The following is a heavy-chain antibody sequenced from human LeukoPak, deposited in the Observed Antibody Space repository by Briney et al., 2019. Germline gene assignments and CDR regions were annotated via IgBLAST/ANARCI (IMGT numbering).Heavy chain of an antibody. CDR2: ISYDGSNK. CDR3: AKLGGSYSEFDF. Sequence: GGSLRLSCAASGFTFSSYGMHWVRQAPGKGLEWVAVISYDGSNKYYADSVKGRFTISRDNSKNTLYLQMNSLRAEDTAVYYCAKLGGSYSEFDFWGQGTLVTVST. V-gene: IGHV3-30*18. J-gene: IGHJ4*02. CDR1: GFTFSSYG. D-gene: IGHD1-26*01.